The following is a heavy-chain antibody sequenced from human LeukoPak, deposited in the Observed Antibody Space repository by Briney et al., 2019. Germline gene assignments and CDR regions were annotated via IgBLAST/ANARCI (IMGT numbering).Heavy chain of an antibody. J-gene: IGHJ4*02. CDR1: GFTFSSYH. CDR3: ARTLGSSSWYYFDY. CDR2: ISSSSMYI. D-gene: IGHD6-13*01. V-gene: IGHV3-21*01. Sequence: RAGGSLRLSCAASGFTFSSYHMNWVRQAPGKGLEWVSSISSSSMYIYYADSVKGRFTISRDNAKNSLYLQMNSLRAEVTAMYYCARTLGSSSWYYFDYWGQGTLVTVSS.